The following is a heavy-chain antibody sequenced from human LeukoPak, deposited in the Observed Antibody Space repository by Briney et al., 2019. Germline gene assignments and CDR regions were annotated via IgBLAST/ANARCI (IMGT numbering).Heavy chain of an antibody. J-gene: IGHJ4*02. Sequence: GGSLRLSCAASGFTFSSYSMNWVRQAPGKGLEWVSYISSSSSSTIYYADSVKGRFTISRDNAKNSLYLQMDSLRAEDTAVYYCARGPLRYFDWLLDWGQGTLVTVSS. CDR2: ISSSSSSTI. V-gene: IGHV3-48*01. D-gene: IGHD3-9*01. CDR3: ARGPLRYFDWLLD. CDR1: GFTFSSYS.